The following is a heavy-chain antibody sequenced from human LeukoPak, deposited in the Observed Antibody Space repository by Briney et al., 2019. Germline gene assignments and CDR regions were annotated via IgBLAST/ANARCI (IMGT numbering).Heavy chain of an antibody. J-gene: IGHJ4*02. D-gene: IGHD3-22*01. CDR3: AKDAFYYYDSSGPFGY. Sequence: GGSLRLSCAASGFTFRSYAMSWVRQAPGKRLEWVSAISGSGGSTYYADSVKGRFTISRDNSKNTLYLQMNSLRAEDTAVYYCAKDAFYYYDSSGPFGYWGQGTLVTVSS. V-gene: IGHV3-23*01. CDR1: GFTFRSYA. CDR2: ISGSGGST.